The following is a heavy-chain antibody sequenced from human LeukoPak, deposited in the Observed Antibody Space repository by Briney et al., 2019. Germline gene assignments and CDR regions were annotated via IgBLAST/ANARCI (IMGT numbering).Heavy chain of an antibody. CDR2: INHSGST. CDR3: ARFGVGPPY. D-gene: IGHD3-10*01. Sequence: SETLSLTCAVYGGSFSGYYWSWIRQPPGKGLEWIGEINHSGSTNYNPSLKSRVTISVDTSKNQFSLKLSSVTAADTAVYYCARFGVGPPYWGQGTLVTVSS. CDR1: GGSFSGYY. V-gene: IGHV4-34*01. J-gene: IGHJ4*02.